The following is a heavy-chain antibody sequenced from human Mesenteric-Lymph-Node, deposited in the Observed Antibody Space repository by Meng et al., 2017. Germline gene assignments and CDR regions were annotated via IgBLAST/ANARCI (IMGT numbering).Heavy chain of an antibody. CDR2: IKTKTDGGTT. Sequence: LSLTCAVSGFTFHNAWMNWVRQPPGKGLEWVGRIKTKTDGGTTDYAAPVKGRFTISRDDSTNTLYLEMNSLKAEDTAVYYCTTIVHYWGQGTLVTVSS. V-gene: IGHV3-15*01. J-gene: IGHJ4*02. CDR3: TTIVHY. D-gene: IGHD2-15*01. CDR1: GFTFHNAW.